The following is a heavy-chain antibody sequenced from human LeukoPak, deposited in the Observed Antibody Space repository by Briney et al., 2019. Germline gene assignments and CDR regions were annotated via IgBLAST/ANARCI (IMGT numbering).Heavy chain of an antibody. J-gene: IGHJ3*02. D-gene: IGHD3-22*01. V-gene: IGHV3-33*08. Sequence: PGRSLRLSCAASGFTFSSYAMHWVRQAPGKGLEWVAVIWYDGSNKYYADSVKGRFTISRDNSKNTLYLQMNSLRAEDTAVYYCAREKDYYDSSGAVGAFDIWGQGTMVTVSS. CDR1: GFTFSSYA. CDR2: IWYDGSNK. CDR3: AREKDYYDSSGAVGAFDI.